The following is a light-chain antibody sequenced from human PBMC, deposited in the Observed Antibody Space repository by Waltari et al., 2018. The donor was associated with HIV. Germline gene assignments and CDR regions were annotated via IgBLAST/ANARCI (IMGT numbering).Light chain of an antibody. V-gene: IGLV3-21*02. CDR2: DDS. J-gene: IGLJ2*01. Sequence: SYVLTQPPSVSVAPGQTARITCGGNNIGSKGVHWYQQKPSQAPVLVVYDDSDRPSGIPERFSGSSSWNTATLTISRVEAGDEADLYCQVWDSSTDLRVFGGGTKLTVL. CDR3: QVWDSSTDLRV. CDR1: NIGSKG.